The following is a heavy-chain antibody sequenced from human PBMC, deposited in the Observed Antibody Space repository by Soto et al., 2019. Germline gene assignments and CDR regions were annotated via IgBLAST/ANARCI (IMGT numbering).Heavy chain of an antibody. CDR3: ARDGLHSGYSENAFAV. CDR2: ISAYNGNT. J-gene: IGHJ3*01. V-gene: IGHV1-18*01. CDR1: VYSFTSYL. Sequence: ASVKLSCKASVYSFTSYLISCVRQAPGQGLEWMGWISAYNGNTNYAQKLQGRVTMTRDTSTSTVYMELSSLRSEDTAVYYCARDGLHSGYSENAFAVWGQGTMVTVSS. D-gene: IGHD3-22*01.